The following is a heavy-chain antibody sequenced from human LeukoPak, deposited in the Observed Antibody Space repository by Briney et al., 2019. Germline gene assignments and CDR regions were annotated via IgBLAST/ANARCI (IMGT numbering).Heavy chain of an antibody. CDR3: AKDSGFSLRKLPVFGVVRTNLDY. V-gene: IGHV3-23*01. J-gene: IGHJ4*02. CDR2: ITDSGGST. CDR1: GFTFSSYS. Sequence: GGSLRLSCAASGFTFSSYSMSWVRQAPGKGLEWVSAITDSGGSTYYADSVKGRFTISRDNSKNTLYLQMNSLRVEDTAVYYCAKDSGFSLRKLPVFGVVRTNLDYWGQGTLVTVSS. D-gene: IGHD3-3*01.